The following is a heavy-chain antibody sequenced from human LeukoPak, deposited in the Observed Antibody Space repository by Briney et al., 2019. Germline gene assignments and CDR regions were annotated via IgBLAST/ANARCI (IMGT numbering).Heavy chain of an antibody. CDR2: ISSSSSYI. CDR3: ARDNCSSTSCSGGDYYYYYMDV. D-gene: IGHD2-2*01. Sequence: GGSLRLSCAASGFTFSSYSMNWVRQAPGKGLDWVSSISSSSSYIYYADSVKGRFTISRDNAKNSLYLQMNSLRAEDTAVYYCARDNCSSTSCSGGDYYYYYMDVWGKGTTVTVSS. V-gene: IGHV3-21*01. CDR1: GFTFSSYS. J-gene: IGHJ6*03.